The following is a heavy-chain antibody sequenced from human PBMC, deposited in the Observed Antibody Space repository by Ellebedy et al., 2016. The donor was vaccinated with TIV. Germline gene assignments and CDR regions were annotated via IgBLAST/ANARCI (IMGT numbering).Heavy chain of an antibody. Sequence: SETLSLXXTVSGGSISSSSYYWSWIRQPPGKGLEWIGYIYYSGSTYYNPSLKSRVTISVDTSKNQFSLKLSSVTAADTAVYYCARDRAVAPTENAFDIWGQGTMVTVSS. CDR1: GGSISSSSYY. J-gene: IGHJ3*02. CDR2: IYYSGST. V-gene: IGHV4-30-4*08. D-gene: IGHD6-19*01. CDR3: ARDRAVAPTENAFDI.